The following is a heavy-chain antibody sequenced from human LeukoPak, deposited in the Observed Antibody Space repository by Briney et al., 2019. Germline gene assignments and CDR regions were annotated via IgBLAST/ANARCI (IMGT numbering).Heavy chain of an antibody. CDR1: GFTFSSYG. D-gene: IGHD2-15*01. CDR2: IRYDGSNK. V-gene: IGHV3-30*02. CDR3: AKDRGYCSGGSCYPHLGY. Sequence: PGGSLRLSCAASGFTFSSYGMHWVRQAPGKGLEWVAFIRYDGSNKYYADSVKGRFTISRDNSKNTLYLQMNSLRAEDTAVYYCAKDRGYCSGGSCYPHLGYWGQGTLVTVSS. J-gene: IGHJ4*02.